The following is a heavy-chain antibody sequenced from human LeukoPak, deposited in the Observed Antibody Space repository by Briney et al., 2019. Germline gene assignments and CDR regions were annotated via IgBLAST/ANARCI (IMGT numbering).Heavy chain of an antibody. CDR1: GYTFTNYD. J-gene: IGHJ6*03. Sequence: ASVKVSCRTSGYTFTNYDINWVRQATGQGLEWMGWMNPNSGNTGYAQKFQGRVTMTRNTAISTAYMELSGLRSEDTAVYYCARGKQNIVLRFYYMYVWGKGTTVTVSS. D-gene: IGHD2-8*01. CDR2: MNPNSGNT. V-gene: IGHV1-8*01. CDR3: ARGKQNIVLRFYYMYV.